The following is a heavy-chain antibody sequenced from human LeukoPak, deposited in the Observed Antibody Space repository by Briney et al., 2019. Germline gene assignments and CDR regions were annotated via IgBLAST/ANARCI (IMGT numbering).Heavy chain of an antibody. V-gene: IGHV4-59*02. CDR2: IYYSGST. Sequence: GSLRLSCAASGFTVSSNYMSWVRQAPGKGLEWIGYIYYSGSTNYNPSLKSRVTISVDTSKNQFSLKLSSVTAADTAVYYCARVAIFVSYFDYWGQGTLVTVSS. CDR3: ARVAIFVSYFDY. J-gene: IGHJ4*02. D-gene: IGHD3-3*01. CDR1: GFTVSSNY.